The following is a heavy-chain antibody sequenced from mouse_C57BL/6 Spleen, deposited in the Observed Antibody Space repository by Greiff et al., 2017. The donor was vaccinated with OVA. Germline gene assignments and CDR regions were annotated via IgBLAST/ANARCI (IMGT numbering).Heavy chain of an antibody. CDR3: ARRRVYYAMDY. CDR1: GYTFTSYW. V-gene: IGHV1-50*01. J-gene: IGHJ4*01. CDR2: IDPSDSYT. Sequence: QVQLQQPGAELVKPGASVKLSCKASGYTFTSYWMQWVKQRPGQGLEWIGEIDPSDSYTNYNQKFKGKATLTVDTSSSTAYMQLSSLTSEDSAVYDCARRRVYYAMDYWGQGTSVTVSS.